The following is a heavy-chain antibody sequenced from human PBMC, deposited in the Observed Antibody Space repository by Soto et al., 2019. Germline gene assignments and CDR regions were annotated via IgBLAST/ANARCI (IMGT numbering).Heavy chain of an antibody. CDR3: AKDRVVVPAAIYIRRDAFDI. V-gene: IGHV3-23*01. CDR2: ISGSGGST. J-gene: IGHJ3*02. CDR1: GFTFSSYA. Sequence: GGSLRLSCAASGFTFSSYAMSWVRPAPGKGLELVSAISGSGGSTYYADSVKGRFTISRDNSKNTLNLQMNSLRAEDTAVYYWAKDRVVVPAAIYIRRDAFDIWGQGTMVTVSS. D-gene: IGHD2-2*01.